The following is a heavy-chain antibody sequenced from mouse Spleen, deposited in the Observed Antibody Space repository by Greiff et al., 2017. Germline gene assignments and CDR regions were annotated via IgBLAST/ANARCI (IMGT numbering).Heavy chain of an antibody. CDR1: GFTFSSYA. D-gene: IGHD4-1*01. CDR2: ISSGGGNT. J-gene: IGHJ3*01. V-gene: IGHV5-9-3*01. Sequence: EVQLVESGGGLVKLGGSLKLSCAASGFTFSSYAMSWVRQTPEKRLEWVATISSGGGNTYYPDSVKGRFTISRDNAKNTLYLQMSSLKSEDTAMYYCARRDTGTGLAYWGQGTLVTVSA. CDR3: ARRDTGTGLAY.